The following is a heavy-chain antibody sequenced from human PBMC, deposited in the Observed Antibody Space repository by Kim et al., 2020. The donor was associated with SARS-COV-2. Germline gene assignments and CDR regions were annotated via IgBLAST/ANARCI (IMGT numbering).Heavy chain of an antibody. Sequence: SETLSLTCTVSGYSISSGYYWGWIRQPPGKGLEWIGSIYHSGSTYYNPSLKSRVTISVDTSKNQFSLKLSSVTAADTAVYYCARALVTYYYDSSGYAEDYWGQGTLVTVSS. CDR3: ARALVTYYYDSSGYAEDY. CDR2: IYHSGST. V-gene: IGHV4-38-2*02. D-gene: IGHD3-22*01. CDR1: GYSISSGYY. J-gene: IGHJ4*02.